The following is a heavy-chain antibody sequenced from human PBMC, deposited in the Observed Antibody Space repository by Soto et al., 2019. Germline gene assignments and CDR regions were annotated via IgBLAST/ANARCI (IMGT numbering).Heavy chain of an antibody. CDR3: AKGPRYCTNGVCYTGTYYYFDY. Sequence: EVQLVESGGVVVQPGGSLRLSCAASGFTFDDYTMHWVRQAPGKGLEWVALISWDGGSTYYADSVKGRFTISRDHSKNSLYLQMNSLRTEDTALYYCAKGPRYCTNGVCYTGTYYYFDYWGQGTLVTVSS. CDR2: ISWDGGST. V-gene: IGHV3-43*01. J-gene: IGHJ4*02. D-gene: IGHD2-8*01. CDR1: GFTFDDYT.